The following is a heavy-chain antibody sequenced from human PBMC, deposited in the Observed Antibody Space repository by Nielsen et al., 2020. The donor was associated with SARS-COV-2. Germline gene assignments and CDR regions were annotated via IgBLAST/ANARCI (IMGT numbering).Heavy chain of an antibody. CDR3: ARAGGGSYLDAFDI. CDR1: GFTFSSYA. V-gene: IGHV3-23*01. D-gene: IGHD1-26*01. J-gene: IGHJ3*02. Sequence: GESLKISCAASGFTFSSYAMSWVRQAPGKGLEWVSAISGSGGSTYYADSVKGRFTISRDNSKNTLYLQMNSLRAEDTAVYYCARAGGGSYLDAFDIWGQGTMVTVSS. CDR2: ISGSGGST.